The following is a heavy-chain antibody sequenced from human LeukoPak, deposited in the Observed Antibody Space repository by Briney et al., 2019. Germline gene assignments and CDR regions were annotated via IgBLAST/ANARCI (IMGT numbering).Heavy chain of an antibody. V-gene: IGHV3-30*03. CDR3: ATEYDNLDDYFDY. CDR2: ISTDGSKK. Sequence: GGSLRLSCTASGFPFSGYGMHWVRQAPGKGPEWVAAISTDGSKKDYADSVKGRFSISRDKSKNTLYLQMNSLRPEDTAVYYCATEYDNLDDYFDYWGQGTLVIVSS. CDR1: GFPFSGYG. J-gene: IGHJ4*02. D-gene: IGHD1-1*01.